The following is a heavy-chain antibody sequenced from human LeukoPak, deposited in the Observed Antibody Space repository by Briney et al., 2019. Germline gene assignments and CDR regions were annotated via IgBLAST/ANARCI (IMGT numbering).Heavy chain of an antibody. V-gene: IGHV3-30*04. J-gene: IGHJ4*02. D-gene: IGHD3-10*01. CDR2: ISYDGSNK. Sequence: GGSLRLSCAASGFTFSSYAMHWVRQAAGKGLEWVAVISYDGSNKYYADSVKGRFTISRDNSKNTLYLQMNSLRAEDTAVYYCAKASDSGIYFDYWGQGTLVTVSS. CDR1: GFTFSSYA. CDR3: AKASDSGIYFDY.